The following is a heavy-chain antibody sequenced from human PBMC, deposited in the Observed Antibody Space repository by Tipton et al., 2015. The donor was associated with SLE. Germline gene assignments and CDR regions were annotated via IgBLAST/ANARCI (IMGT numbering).Heavy chain of an antibody. J-gene: IGHJ4*02. D-gene: IGHD6-13*01. Sequence: TLSLTCTVSGGSISSYYWIWIRQPPGKGLEWIGYIYYSGSTDYNPSLKSRVTISVETSKNQFSLKLSSVTAADTAVYYCARGAGAGYSSSWYTFDYWGQGTLVSVS. CDR2: IYYSGST. CDR1: GGSISSYY. V-gene: IGHV4-59*12. CDR3: ARGAGAGYSSSWYTFDY.